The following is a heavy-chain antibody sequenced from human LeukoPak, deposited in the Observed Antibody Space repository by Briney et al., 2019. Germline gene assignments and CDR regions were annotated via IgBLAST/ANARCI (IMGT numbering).Heavy chain of an antibody. CDR1: GYAFTSYG. J-gene: IGHJ3*02. CDR3: AKDIVLVVAATPGDAFDI. Sequence: ASVEVSCKASGYAFTSYGISWVRQAPGQGLEWMGWISAYDTKTNYAQNLQGRVTMTTDTSTSTAYMELRSLRSDDTVMYYCAKDIVLVVAATPGDAFDIWGQGTMVTVSS. V-gene: IGHV1-18*01. CDR2: ISAYDTKT. D-gene: IGHD2-15*01.